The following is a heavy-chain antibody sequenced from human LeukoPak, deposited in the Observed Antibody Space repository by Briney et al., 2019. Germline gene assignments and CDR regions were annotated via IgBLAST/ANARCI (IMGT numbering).Heavy chain of an antibody. Sequence: PSETLSLTCTVSGGSISGYYWSWIRQTTGKGLEWIGYISYSGSTTYNPSLKSRVTMSVDTSKNQFSLKLSSVTAADTAVYYCARWRQPYDFDIWGQGTMVTVSS. CDR2: ISYSGST. V-gene: IGHV4-59*01. CDR3: ARWRQPYDFDI. J-gene: IGHJ3*02. D-gene: IGHD1-1*01. CDR1: GGSISGYY.